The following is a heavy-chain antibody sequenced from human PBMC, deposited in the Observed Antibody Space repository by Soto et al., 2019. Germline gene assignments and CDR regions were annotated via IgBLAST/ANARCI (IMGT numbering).Heavy chain of an antibody. CDR1: GGSISSSSYY. Sequence: QLQLQESGPGLVKPSETLSLTCTVSGGSISSSSYYWGWIRQPPGKGLEWIGSIYYSGSTYYNPSLKSRVTISVDTSKNQFSLKLSSVTAADTAVYYCARPVVVVRPHDWYFDLWGRGTLVTVSS. D-gene: IGHD2-2*01. V-gene: IGHV4-39*01. CDR2: IYYSGST. CDR3: ARPVVVVRPHDWYFDL. J-gene: IGHJ2*01.